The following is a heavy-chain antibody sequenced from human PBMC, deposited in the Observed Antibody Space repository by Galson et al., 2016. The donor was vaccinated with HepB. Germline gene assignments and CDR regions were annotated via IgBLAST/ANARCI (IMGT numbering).Heavy chain of an antibody. CDR1: GFTFSSYD. D-gene: IGHD6-19*01. CDR2: IWYDGSNK. CDR3: ARDGSTLQWLEYMDV. V-gene: IGHV3-33*01. Sequence: SLRLSCAASGFTFSSYDMHWVRQAPGKGLEWVAVIWYDGSNKYYADSVKGRFTISRDNSKNTLYLQMNSLRAEDTAVYYCARDGSTLQWLEYMDVWGQGTTVTVSS. J-gene: IGHJ6*02.